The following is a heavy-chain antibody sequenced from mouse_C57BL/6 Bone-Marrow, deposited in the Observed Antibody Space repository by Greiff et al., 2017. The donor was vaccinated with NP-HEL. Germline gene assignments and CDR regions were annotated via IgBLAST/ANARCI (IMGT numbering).Heavy chain of an antibody. D-gene: IGHD3-3*01. Sequence: EVQLQESGGGLVQPGGSLKLSCAASGFTFSDYYMYWVRQTPEKRLEWVAYISNGGGSTYYPDTVKGRFTISRDNAKNTLYLQMSRLKSEDTAMYYCARQPGTGSMDYWGQGTSVTVSS. CDR2: ISNGGGST. CDR3: ARQPGTGSMDY. J-gene: IGHJ4*01. V-gene: IGHV5-12*01. CDR1: GFTFSDYY.